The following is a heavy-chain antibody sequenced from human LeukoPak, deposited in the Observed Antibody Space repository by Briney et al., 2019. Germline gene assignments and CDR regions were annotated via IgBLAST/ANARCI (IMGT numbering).Heavy chain of an antibody. D-gene: IGHD3-16*01. Sequence: ASVKVSCKTSGFPFPAYYIHWVRQAPGQGLEWMGWINPNGGGTNSAQKFQGRVALTRDKSINTAYIELCGLTSGDPAVYYCARDGAGESYSSAYYRGNWFDPWGQGALVIVSS. CDR3: ARDGAGESYSSAYYRGNWFDP. V-gene: IGHV1-2*02. J-gene: IGHJ5*02. CDR1: GFPFPAYY. CDR2: INPNGGGT.